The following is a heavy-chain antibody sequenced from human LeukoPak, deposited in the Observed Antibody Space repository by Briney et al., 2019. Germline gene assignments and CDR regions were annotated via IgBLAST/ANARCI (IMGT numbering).Heavy chain of an antibody. CDR2: IGTRSNPI. CDR1: GFSFSDFY. V-gene: IGHV3-11*01. J-gene: IGHJ4*02. CDR3: AREARGSGRDFDY. Sequence: GGSLRLSCAASGFSFSDFYMSWIRQAPGMGLEWISYIGTRSNPIYYADSVKGRFSISRDDAKNSLYLQMNSLRDEDTAVYFCAREARGSGRDFDYWGQGILVTVSS. D-gene: IGHD1-26*01.